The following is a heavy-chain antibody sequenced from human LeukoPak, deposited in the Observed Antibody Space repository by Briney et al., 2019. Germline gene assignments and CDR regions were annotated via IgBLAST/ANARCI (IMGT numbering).Heavy chain of an antibody. D-gene: IGHD5-12*01. J-gene: IGHJ4*02. V-gene: IGHV4-30-4*01. CDR2: IYYSGST. Sequence: SETLSLTCTVSGGSISSGDYYWSWIRQPPGKGLEWIGYIYYSGSTYYNPSLKSRVTISVDTSKNQFSLKLSSVTAADTAVYYCARVTSGYDLHYFDYWGQGTLVTVSS. CDR3: ARVTSGYDLHYFDY. CDR1: GGSISSGDYY.